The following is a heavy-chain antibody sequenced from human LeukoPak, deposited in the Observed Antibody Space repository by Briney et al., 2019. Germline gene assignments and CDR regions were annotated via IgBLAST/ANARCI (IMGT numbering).Heavy chain of an antibody. CDR1: GGSFSGYY. V-gene: IGHV4-34*01. CDR3: ARGPLYYDFWSGYLSWFDP. Sequence: SETLSLTCAVYGGSFSGYYWSWIRQPPGKGLEWIGEINHSGSTNYNPSLKSRVTISVDTSKNQFSLKLSSVTAADTAVYYCARGPLYYDFWSGYLSWFDPWGQGTLVTVSS. J-gene: IGHJ5*02. CDR2: INHSGST. D-gene: IGHD3-3*01.